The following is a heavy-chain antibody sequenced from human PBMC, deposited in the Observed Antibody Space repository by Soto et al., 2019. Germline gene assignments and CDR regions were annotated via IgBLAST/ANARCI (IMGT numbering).Heavy chain of an antibody. V-gene: IGHV4-59*01. J-gene: IGHJ4*02. CDR3: VRGGGAGLYYFDY. CDR1: GGSISRYY. Sequence: QVQLQESGPGLVKPSETLSLTCTVSGGSISRYYWSWIRQPPGKGLEWIGYIYYSGSTNYNPSLKSRVTISVATSKNQFSLKLSSVTAADPAVYYCVRGGGAGLYYFDYWGQGTLVTVSS. CDR2: IYYSGST. D-gene: IGHD2-2*01.